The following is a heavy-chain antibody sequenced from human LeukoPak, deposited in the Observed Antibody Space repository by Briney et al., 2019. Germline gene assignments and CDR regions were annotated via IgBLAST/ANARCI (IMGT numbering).Heavy chain of an antibody. CDR1: GYTFTSYD. J-gene: IGHJ5*02. V-gene: IGHV1-8*01. CDR2: MNPNSGNT. CDR3: ASRYSSGWFGPYNWFDP. Sequence: ASAKVSCKASGYTFTSYDINWVRQAPGQGLEWMGWMNPNSGNTGYAQKFQGRVTMTRNTSISTAYMELSSLRSEDTAVYYCASRYSSGWFGPYNWFDPWGQGTLVTVSS. D-gene: IGHD6-19*01.